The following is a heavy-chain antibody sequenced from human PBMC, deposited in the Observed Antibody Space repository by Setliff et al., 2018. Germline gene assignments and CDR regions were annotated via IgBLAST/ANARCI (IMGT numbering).Heavy chain of an antibody. J-gene: IGHJ6*03. CDR2: TIPNFGTT. V-gene: IGHV1-69*05. CDR1: GGTFSTYG. D-gene: IGHD5-18*01. CDR3: ARGGVDTRSSTDYRYYMDV. Sequence: SVKVSCKASGGTFSTYGISWVRQAPGQGLEWLGGTIPNFGTTNYAQEFQGRVTIITDESTSTAYMELSSLRFEDTAVYYCARGGVDTRSSTDYRYYMDVWGKGTTVTVSS.